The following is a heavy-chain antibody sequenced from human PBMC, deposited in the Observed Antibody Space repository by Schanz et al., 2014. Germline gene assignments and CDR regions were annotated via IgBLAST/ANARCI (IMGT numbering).Heavy chain of an antibody. J-gene: IGHJ4*02. CDR1: GFTFSSYG. V-gene: IGHV3-33*01. D-gene: IGHD4-17*01. CDR2: IWYDENNK. CDR3: ARPRFDYGEVDY. Sequence: QVQLVESGGCVVQFGRSLRLSCVASGFTFSSYGMHWVRQAPGKGLEWVAVIWYDENNKYYADSVKGRFTMSRDNSKNTLYLQMNSLRAEDTAVYYCARPRFDYGEVDYWGQGTLVTVSS.